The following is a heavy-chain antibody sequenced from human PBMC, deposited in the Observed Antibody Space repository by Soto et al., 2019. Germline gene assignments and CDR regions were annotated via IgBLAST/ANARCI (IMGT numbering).Heavy chain of an antibody. CDR3: ARGTYSSSWSSWHYYYGMDV. Sequence: QVQLVQSGAEVKKPGASVKVSCKASGYTFTSYYMHWVRQAPGQGLEWMGIINPSGGSTSYAQKFQGRVTMTRDTSTSTVYMELSSLRSEDTAVYYCARGTYSSSWSSWHYYYGMDVWGQGTTVTVSS. V-gene: IGHV1-46*01. J-gene: IGHJ6*02. CDR2: INPSGGST. D-gene: IGHD6-13*01. CDR1: GYTFTSYY.